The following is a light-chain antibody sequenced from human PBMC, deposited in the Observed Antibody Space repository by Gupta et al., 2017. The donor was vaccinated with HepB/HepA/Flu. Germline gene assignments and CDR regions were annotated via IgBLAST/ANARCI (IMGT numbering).Light chain of an antibody. Sequence: YELTQALSVSVAMGQTARIPCGGNNIGSKNVHWYQQRPGQAPVLVMYRDNHRHSGIPERFSGSNAGNTATLTISRAQAGDEADYYCQVWDDIYVIFGGGTRLTVL. CDR2: RDN. CDR1: NIGSKN. V-gene: IGLV3-9*01. J-gene: IGLJ2*01. CDR3: QVWDDIYVI.